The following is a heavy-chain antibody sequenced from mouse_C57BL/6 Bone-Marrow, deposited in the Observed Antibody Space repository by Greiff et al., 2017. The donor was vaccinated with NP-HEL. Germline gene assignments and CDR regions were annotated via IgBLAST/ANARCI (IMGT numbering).Heavy chain of an antibody. J-gene: IGHJ2*01. Sequence: VQLQQSGAELARPGASVKLSCKASGYTFTSYGISWVKQRTGQGLEWIGEIYPRSGNTYYNEKFKGKATLTADKSSSTSYMELRSLTSEDAAVFFCSRWGRYVDCWGQGITLTVA. CDR1: GYTFTSYG. CDR2: IYPRSGNT. V-gene: IGHV1-81*01. CDR3: SRWGRYVDC.